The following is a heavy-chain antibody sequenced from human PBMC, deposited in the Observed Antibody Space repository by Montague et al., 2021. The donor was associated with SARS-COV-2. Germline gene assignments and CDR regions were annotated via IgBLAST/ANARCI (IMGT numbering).Heavy chain of an antibody. V-gene: IGHV3-9*01. CDR3: AKDMASILRGVTPGFYYYYGMDV. CDR2: ISWNSGSI. CDR1: GFTFDDYA. Sequence: SLRLSCSASGFTFDDYAMHWVRQAPGKGLEWVSCISWNSGSIGYXDSVKGRFTISRDNAKNSLYLQMNSLRAEDTALYYCAKDMASILRGVTPGFYYYYGMDVWGQGTTVTVSS. D-gene: IGHD3-10*01. J-gene: IGHJ6*02.